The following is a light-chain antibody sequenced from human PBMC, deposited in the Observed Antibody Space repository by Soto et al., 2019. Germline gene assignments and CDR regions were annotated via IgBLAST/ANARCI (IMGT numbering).Light chain of an antibody. Sequence: QSVLTQPASVSGSPGQSITISCTGTSSDVGGYNYVSWYQQHPGKAPKLMIYEVSNRPSGVSNRFSGSKSGNTGSLTISGLQAEDEADYYCSSYTSSSTKVFGGGTKVTVL. V-gene: IGLV2-14*01. J-gene: IGLJ2*01. CDR2: EVS. CDR3: SSYTSSSTKV. CDR1: SSDVGGYNY.